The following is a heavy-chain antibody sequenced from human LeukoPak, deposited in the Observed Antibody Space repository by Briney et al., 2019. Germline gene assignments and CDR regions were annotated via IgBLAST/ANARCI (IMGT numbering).Heavy chain of an antibody. V-gene: IGHV3-9*01. J-gene: IGHJ4*02. CDR3: ARDTEDSSSWYYFDY. D-gene: IGHD6-13*01. Sequence: GGSLRLSCAASGFTFDNNAMHWVRQTPGTGLEWVSGISWNSSAIGYADSVKGRFTISRDNAKNSLYLQMNSLRPEDTALYYCARDTEDSSSWYYFDYWGQGTLVTVSS. CDR1: GFTFDNNA. CDR2: ISWNSSAI.